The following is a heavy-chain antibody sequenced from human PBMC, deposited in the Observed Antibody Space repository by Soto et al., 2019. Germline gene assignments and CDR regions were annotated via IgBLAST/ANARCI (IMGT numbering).Heavy chain of an antibody. D-gene: IGHD5-12*01. V-gene: IGHV3-23*01. Sequence: EVQLLESGGGLVQPGGSLRLSCAASGFTFSNFVMTWVRQAPGKGLDWVSSITGGGDSTYYADSVRGRFTISRDNSKTTLYLRMNSLRAEDTAVYYCAKGSSRDGYIWGQGTLVTVSS. CDR1: GFTFSNFV. J-gene: IGHJ4*02. CDR2: ITGGGDST. CDR3: AKGSSRDGYI.